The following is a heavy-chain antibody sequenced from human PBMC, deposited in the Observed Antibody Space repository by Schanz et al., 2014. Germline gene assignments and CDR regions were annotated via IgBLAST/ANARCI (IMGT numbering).Heavy chain of an antibody. D-gene: IGHD3-22*01. CDR1: GFAFSSYG. V-gene: IGHV3-23*01. CDR2: ISSGGNP. Sequence: EVQLLESGGGLVQPGGSLRLSCLASGFAFSSYGMNWLRQAPGKGLEWVSSISSGGNPYYANSVKGRFGISRDNSENTLYLQMNSLRVEDSAIYYCAKDISDTSGKDDYWGQGTLVTVSS. J-gene: IGHJ4*02. CDR3: AKDISDTSGKDDY.